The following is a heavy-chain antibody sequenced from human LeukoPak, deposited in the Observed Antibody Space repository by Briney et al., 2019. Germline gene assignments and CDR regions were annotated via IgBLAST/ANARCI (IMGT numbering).Heavy chain of an antibody. J-gene: IGHJ4*02. Sequence: ASVKVSCKASGYTFTGYHMHWVRQAPGQGLEWMGWINPNSGGTNYAQKFQGRVTMTRDTSISTAYMELSRLRSDDTAVYYCARDLAYYDYVWGSLFWGQGTLVTVSS. CDR2: INPNSGGT. V-gene: IGHV1-2*02. D-gene: IGHD3-16*01. CDR1: GYTFTGYH. CDR3: ARDLAYYDYVWGSLF.